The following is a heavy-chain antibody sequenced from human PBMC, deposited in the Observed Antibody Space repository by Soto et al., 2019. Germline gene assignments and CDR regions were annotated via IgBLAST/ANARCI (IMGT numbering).Heavy chain of an antibody. D-gene: IGHD3-10*01. V-gene: IGHV1-3*01. CDR3: AREIEGPPPKTHRFLDY. CDR1: GYTFTSYA. CDR2: INAGNGNT. Sequence: ASVKVSCKASGYTFTSYAMHWVRQAPGQRLEWMGWINAGNGNTNYAQKLQGRVTMTTDTSTSTAYMELRSLRSDDTAVYYCAREIEGPPPKTHRFLDYWGQGTLVTVSS. J-gene: IGHJ4*02.